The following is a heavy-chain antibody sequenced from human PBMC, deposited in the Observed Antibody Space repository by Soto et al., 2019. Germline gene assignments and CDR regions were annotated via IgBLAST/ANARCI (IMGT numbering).Heavy chain of an antibody. CDR2: IYYSGST. J-gene: IGHJ3*02. CDR1: GGSISSYY. V-gene: IGHV4-59*08. CDR3: ARQKVTYSSGWYGPTYAFDI. D-gene: IGHD6-19*01. Sequence: SETLSLTCAVSGGSISSYYWSWIRQPPGKGLEWIGYIYYSGSTNYNPSLKSRVTISVDTSKNQFSLKLSSVTAADTAVYYCARQKVTYSSGWYGPTYAFDIWGQGTMVTVSS.